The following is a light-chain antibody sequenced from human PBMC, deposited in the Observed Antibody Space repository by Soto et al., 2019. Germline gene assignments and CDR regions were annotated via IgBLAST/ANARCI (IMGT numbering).Light chain of an antibody. V-gene: IGKV4-1*01. Sequence: DIMMAQSPGSLAVSLGERATINCKSGQSVLYSSNRKSYLAWYQQKPGQAPKLLIHSASTRESGVPDRFSGSGSGTDFTLTISSLQAEDVAVYYCQQYYSSPRTFGQGTKVDIK. J-gene: IGKJ1*01. CDR3: QQYYSSPRT. CDR2: SAS. CDR1: QSVLYSSNRKSY.